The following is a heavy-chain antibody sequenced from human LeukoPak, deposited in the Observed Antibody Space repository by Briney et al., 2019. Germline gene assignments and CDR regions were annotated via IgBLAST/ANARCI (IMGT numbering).Heavy chain of an antibody. CDR2: ISYDGANE. D-gene: IGHD3-10*01. V-gene: IGHV3-30*14. Sequence: GGSLRLSCAASEFTFSSYGVHWVRQAPGKGLEWVAVISYDGANERYADSVKGRFTISRDNSKNTLYLQMNSLRAEDTAVYYCARGTGPYYFDYWGQGTLVTVSS. J-gene: IGHJ4*02. CDR3: ARGTGPYYFDY. CDR1: EFTFSSYG.